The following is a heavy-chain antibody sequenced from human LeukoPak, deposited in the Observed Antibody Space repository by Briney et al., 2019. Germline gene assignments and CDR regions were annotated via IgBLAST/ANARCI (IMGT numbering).Heavy chain of an antibody. D-gene: IGHD2-15*01. J-gene: IGHJ6*03. Sequence: SETLSLTCTVSGGAVNSYYWSWIRQTPGQGLEWIGYISHSGNTDYAPSLKSRVTMSLDTSKNQFSLKLSSVTAADTALYYCARGRGTSGSNRDFYYYYYMDVWGKGTTVTVSS. V-gene: IGHV4-59*02. CDR2: ISHSGNT. CDR3: ARGRGTSGSNRDFYYYYYMDV. CDR1: GGAVNSYY.